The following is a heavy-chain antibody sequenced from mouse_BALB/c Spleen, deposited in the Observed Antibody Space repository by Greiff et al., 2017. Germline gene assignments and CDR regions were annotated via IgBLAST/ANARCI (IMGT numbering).Heavy chain of an antibody. Sequence: QVQLKQSGAELLGPGPSVKVSSKASGYAFTNYLLEGVKRRPGQGLEWIGVFIPGRGGTNYNEKFKGKATLTADKSSSTAYMQLSSLTSEDTAVYYCARSGYYRYYFDYWGQGTTLTVSS. D-gene: IGHD2-3*01. J-gene: IGHJ2*01. CDR2: FIPGRGGT. CDR3: ARSGYYRYYFDY. CDR1: GYAFTNYL. V-gene: IGHV1-54*01.